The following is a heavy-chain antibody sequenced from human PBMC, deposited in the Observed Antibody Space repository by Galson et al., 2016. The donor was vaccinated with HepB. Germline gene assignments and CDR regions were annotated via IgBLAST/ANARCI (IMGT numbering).Heavy chain of an antibody. CDR2: INSDGSSI. CDR3: AKDPEKYTSGLYAGGY. D-gene: IGHD6-19*01. J-gene: IGHJ4*02. V-gene: IGHV3-74*01. CDR1: GFTFSNYW. Sequence: SLRLSCAASGFTFSNYWMHWVRQAPGKGLVWVSRINSDGSSISYGDSVKGRFTISRDNAKNTLYMQMNSLRAEDTAVYYCAKDPEKYTSGLYAGGYWGQGTLVIVSS.